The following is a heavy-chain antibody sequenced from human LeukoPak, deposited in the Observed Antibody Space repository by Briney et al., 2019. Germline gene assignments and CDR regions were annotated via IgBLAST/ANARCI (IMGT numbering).Heavy chain of an antibody. Sequence: HPGGSLRLSCAASGLTFSSYGMHWVRQAPGKGLEWVAVIWYDGSNKYYADSVKGRFTISRDNSKNTLYLQMNSLRAEDTAVYYCASNIVGATFDYWGQGTLVTVSS. D-gene: IGHD1-26*01. V-gene: IGHV3-33*01. CDR3: ASNIVGATFDY. CDR1: GLTFSSYG. CDR2: IWYDGSNK. J-gene: IGHJ4*02.